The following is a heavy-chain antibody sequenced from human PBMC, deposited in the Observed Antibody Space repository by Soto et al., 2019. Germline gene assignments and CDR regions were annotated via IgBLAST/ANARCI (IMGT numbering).Heavy chain of an antibody. J-gene: IGHJ3*02. Sequence: SETLSLTCTVYGGYFSGYYLSWIRQPPGKGLEWIGEIKHSGSTNYNPSLKSRVTISVDTSKNQFSLKLSSVTAADTAVYYCARGRRIAAAPTHAFDIWGQGTMVTVSS. V-gene: IGHV4-34*01. CDR2: IKHSGST. CDR1: GGYFSGYY. D-gene: IGHD6-13*01. CDR3: ARGRRIAAAPTHAFDI.